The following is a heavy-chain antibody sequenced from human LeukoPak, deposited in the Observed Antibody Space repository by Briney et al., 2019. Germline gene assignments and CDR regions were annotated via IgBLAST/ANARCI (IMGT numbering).Heavy chain of an antibody. CDR1: GFTFSNYA. CDR2: ISGVGDST. J-gene: IGHJ6*03. Sequence: GGSLRLSCAASGFTFSNYAMNWVRQAPGKGLEWVSTISGVGDSTYYAESVKGRFTMSRDNSKNTVYLQVNSLRVDDTAIYYCATRADGCSGVSCYYYYMDVWGKGTTVTVSS. CDR3: ATRADGCSGVSCYYYYMDV. V-gene: IGHV3-23*01. D-gene: IGHD2-15*01.